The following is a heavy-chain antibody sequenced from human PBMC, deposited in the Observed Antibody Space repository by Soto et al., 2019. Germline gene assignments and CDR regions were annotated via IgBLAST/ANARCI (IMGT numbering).Heavy chain of an antibody. D-gene: IGHD2-21*01. J-gene: IGHJ4*02. CDR1: GYTFTGHY. CDR2: ITTNSGYT. V-gene: IGHV1-2*02. Sequence: QVQLVQSGAEVKRPGASVKVSCKASGYTFTGHYVHWVRQAPGQGLEWMGWITTNSGYTNYAQKFQGRVTMTRDTSISTAYMELSGLRSDDTAVYYCAKDNGQLLIVEYWGQGALVTVSS. CDR3: AKDNGQLLIVEY.